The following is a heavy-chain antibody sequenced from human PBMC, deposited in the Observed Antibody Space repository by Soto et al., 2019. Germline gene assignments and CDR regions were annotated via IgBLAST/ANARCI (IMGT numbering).Heavy chain of an antibody. V-gene: IGHV3-30-3*01. Sequence: QVQLVESGGGVVQPGRSLRLSCEASRFTFSDYAMHWVRQAPGKGLAWVAVISYDGRSKRYAEAVKGRFTISRDNSQNTLFLQMNSLRPEDTAVYYCARDRYDNGVYVFEYWGQGTLVTVSS. J-gene: IGHJ4*02. D-gene: IGHD4-17*01. CDR3: ARDRYDNGVYVFEY. CDR1: RFTFSDYA. CDR2: ISYDGRSK.